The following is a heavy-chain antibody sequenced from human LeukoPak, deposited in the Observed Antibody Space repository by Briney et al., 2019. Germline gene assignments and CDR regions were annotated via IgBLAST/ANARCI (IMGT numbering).Heavy chain of an antibody. J-gene: IGHJ3*02. V-gene: IGHV3-7*01. CDR3: SRDANYYDSSRHYFDAFDI. CDR1: GFTFSKYW. Sequence: GGSLRLSCAASGFTFSKYWMTWVRQAPGKGLDGVGNISGDGSVNYLMDLVKGRFTISRDNVKNSLSLEMNNLRAEDTAVYCCSRDANYYDSSRHYFDAFDIWGRGTMVTVSS. D-gene: IGHD3-22*01. CDR2: ISGDGSVN.